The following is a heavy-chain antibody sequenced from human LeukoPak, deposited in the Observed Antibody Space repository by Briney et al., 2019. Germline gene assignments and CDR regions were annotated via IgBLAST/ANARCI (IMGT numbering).Heavy chain of an antibody. J-gene: IGHJ6*03. CDR1: GFTVSSNY. V-gene: IGHV3-53*01. CDR2: IYSGGRT. Sequence: GGSLRLSCAASGFTVSSNYMSWVRQAPGKGLEWVPVIYSGGRTYYADSVKGRFTISMDNSKNTLYLQMNSLRAEDTAVYYCARVPLEFCSSTSCYRYYYIDVWGKGTTVTVSS. CDR3: ARVPLEFCSSTSCYRYYYIDV. D-gene: IGHD2-2*02.